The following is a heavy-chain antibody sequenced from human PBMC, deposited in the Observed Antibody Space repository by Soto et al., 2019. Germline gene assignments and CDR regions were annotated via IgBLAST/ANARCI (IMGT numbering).Heavy chain of an antibody. CDR2: ISYDGSNK. J-gene: IGHJ6*02. CDR3: ARDLIFGVVIIPGYYYYYGMDV. D-gene: IGHD3-3*01. CDR1: GFTFSSYA. Sequence: LRLSCAASGFTFSSYAMHWVRQAPGKGLEWVAVISYDGSNKYYADSVKGRFTISRDNSKNTLYLQMNSLRAEDTAVYYCARDLIFGVVIIPGYYYYYGMDVWGQGTTVTVSS. V-gene: IGHV3-30-3*01.